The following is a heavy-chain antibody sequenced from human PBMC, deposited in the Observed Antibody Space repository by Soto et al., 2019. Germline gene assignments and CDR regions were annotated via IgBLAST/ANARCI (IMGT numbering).Heavy chain of an antibody. CDR2: IYWDGDK. D-gene: IGHD2-21*02. CDR3: VHSRCGGDFLQHYSSHSYYDLDV. CDR1: GLSISTTGMG. J-gene: IGHJ6*03. V-gene: IGHV2-5*02. Sequence: QITLKESGPTLAKPTQTLTLTGTFAGLSISTTGMGVGWVSQPPGNSPEGLALIYWDGDKRYSQPLQIRITITKYTTKSQIVFSTTNRHPVVTATYYCVHSRCGGDFLQHYSSHSYYDLDVWGNGTTVNV.